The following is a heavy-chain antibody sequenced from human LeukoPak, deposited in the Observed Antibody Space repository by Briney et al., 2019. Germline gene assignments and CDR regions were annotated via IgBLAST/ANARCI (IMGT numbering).Heavy chain of an antibody. D-gene: IGHD6-13*01. CDR1: GYTFTDYY. Sequence: ASVKVSCKASGYTFTDYYIHWVRQAPGQGLEWMGWINPNSGGTNYAQKFQGRVTMTRDTSTGTVYMELSSLRSEDTAVYYCARDQDSSSWYDYWGQGTLVTVSS. CDR3: ARDQDSSSWYDY. J-gene: IGHJ4*02. V-gene: IGHV1-2*02. CDR2: INPNSGGT.